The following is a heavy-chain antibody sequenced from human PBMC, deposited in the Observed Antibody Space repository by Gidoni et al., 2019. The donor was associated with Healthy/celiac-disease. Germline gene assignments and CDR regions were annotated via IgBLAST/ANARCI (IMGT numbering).Heavy chain of an antibody. CDR2: ISSSSSYI. V-gene: IGHV3-21*01. D-gene: IGHD6-19*01. CDR3: ARGSLGYSSCWTVDY. J-gene: IGHJ4*02. Sequence: NWVSSISSSSSYIYYADSVKGRFTISRDNAKNSLYLQMNSLRAEDTAVYYCARGSLGYSSCWTVDYWGQGTLVTVSS.